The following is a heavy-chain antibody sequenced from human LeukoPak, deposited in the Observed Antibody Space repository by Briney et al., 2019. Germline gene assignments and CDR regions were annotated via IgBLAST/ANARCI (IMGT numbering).Heavy chain of an antibody. CDR1: GGTFSSYA. CDR3: ARVGCSSTSCYFTYNWFDP. J-gene: IGHJ5*02. Sequence: SVKVSCKASGGTFSSYAISWVRQAPGQGLEWIGGIIPIFGTANYAQKFQGRVTITADESTSTAYMELSSLRSEDTAVYYCARVGCSSTSCYFTYNWFDPWGQGTLVTVSS. CDR2: IIPIFGTA. D-gene: IGHD2-2*01. V-gene: IGHV1-69*13.